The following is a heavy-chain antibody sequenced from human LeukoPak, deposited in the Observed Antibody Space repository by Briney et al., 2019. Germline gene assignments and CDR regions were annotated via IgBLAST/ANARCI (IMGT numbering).Heavy chain of an antibody. Sequence: SETLSLTCAVYGGSFSDYYWSWIRQPPGKGLEWIGEINHSGSTNYNPSLKSRVTISVDTSKNQFSLKLSSVTAADMAVYYCARTKKMATSAYYYFGMDVWGQGTTVTVSS. V-gene: IGHV4-34*01. D-gene: IGHD5-24*01. J-gene: IGHJ6*02. CDR3: ARTKKMATSAYYYFGMDV. CDR1: GGSFSDYY. CDR2: INHSGST.